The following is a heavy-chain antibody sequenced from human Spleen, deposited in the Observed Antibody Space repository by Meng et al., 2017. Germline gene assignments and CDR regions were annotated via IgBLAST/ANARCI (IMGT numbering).Heavy chain of an antibody. CDR3: AKDLAPMVRGFEFYYYGMDV. V-gene: IGHV3-72*01. D-gene: IGHD3-10*01. CDR2: IRNKPMSDTT. CDR1: GLTFSDHY. J-gene: IGHJ6*02. Sequence: GGSLRLSCAASGLTFSDHYMDWVRQAPGKGLEWVGRIRNKPMSDTTEYAASVKGRFIISRDDSKNSLYLQMNSLRAEDTAVYYCAKDLAPMVRGFEFYYYGMDVWGQGTTVTVSS.